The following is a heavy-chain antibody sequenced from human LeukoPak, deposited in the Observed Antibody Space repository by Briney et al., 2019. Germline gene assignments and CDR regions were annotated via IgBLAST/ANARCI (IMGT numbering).Heavy chain of an antibody. V-gene: IGHV4-59*08. D-gene: IGHD3-10*01. CDR1: GGSISSYY. CDR2: IYYSGST. Sequence: PSETLSLTCTVSGGSISSYYWSWIRQPPGKGLEWLGYIYYSGSTTYNPSLKSRVTISVDTSKNQFSLKLSSVTAADTAVYDCARLVRYYGSGSYSMYNWFDPWGQGTLVTVSS. CDR3: ARLVRYYGSGSYSMYNWFDP. J-gene: IGHJ5*02.